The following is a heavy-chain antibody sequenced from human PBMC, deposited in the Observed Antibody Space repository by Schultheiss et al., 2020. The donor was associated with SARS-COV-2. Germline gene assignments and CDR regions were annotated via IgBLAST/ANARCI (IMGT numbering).Heavy chain of an antibody. Sequence: ASVKVSCKASGYTFTSYGISWVRQAPGQGLEWMGWISAYNGNTNYAQKLQGRVTMTTDTSTSTAYMELRSLRSDDTAVYYCARVPVTIFGVVIPESYYFDYWGQGTLVTVSS. CDR3: ARVPVTIFGVVIPESYYFDY. J-gene: IGHJ4*02. CDR2: ISAYNGNT. V-gene: IGHV1-18*01. D-gene: IGHD3-3*01. CDR1: GYTFTSYG.